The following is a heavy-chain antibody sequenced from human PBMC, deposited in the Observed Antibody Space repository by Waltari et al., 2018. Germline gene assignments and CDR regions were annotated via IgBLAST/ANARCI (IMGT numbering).Heavy chain of an antibody. J-gene: IGHJ4*02. D-gene: IGHD3-3*01. CDR3: ARGGSITIFGVVINEGYYFDY. CDR2: INHSGST. V-gene: IGHV4-34*01. Sequence: QVQLQQWGAGLLQPSETLSLPCAVYGGSFSGYYLRWIRQPHGKGTEWIGEINHSGSTNYNPSLKSRVTISVDTSKNQFSLKLSSVTAADTAVYYCARGGSITIFGVVINEGYYFDYWGQGTLVTVSS. CDR1: GGSFSGYY.